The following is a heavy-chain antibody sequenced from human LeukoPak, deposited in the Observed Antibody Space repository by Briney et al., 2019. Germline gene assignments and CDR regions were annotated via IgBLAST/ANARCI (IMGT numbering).Heavy chain of an antibody. CDR3: AKESGKFDY. CDR2: ISADGGST. V-gene: IGHV3-43*02. J-gene: IGHJ4*02. CDR1: GLNSDDSA. Sequence: GGSLRLSCVASGLNSDDSAMHWVRQAQGEGLGWVSLISADGGSTFSADSVKGRFSISRDNSKNSLYPQMNSLRSEDTAMYYCAKESGKFDYWGQGTLVAVSS.